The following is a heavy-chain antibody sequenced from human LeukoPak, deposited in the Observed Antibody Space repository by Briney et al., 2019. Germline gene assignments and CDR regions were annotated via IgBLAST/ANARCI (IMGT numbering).Heavy chain of an antibody. CDR3: ARVRIGQQLDKYYYYAMDV. J-gene: IGHJ6*02. Sequence: ASVKVSCKASGYTFTTYGIIWVRQAPGQGLEWMGWINPNSGGTNYAQKSQGRVTMTTDTSISTAYMEVSRLRSDDTAVYYCARVRIGQQLDKYYYYAMDVWGQGTTVTVSS. D-gene: IGHD6-13*01. CDR2: INPNSGGT. CDR1: GYTFTTYG. V-gene: IGHV1-2*02.